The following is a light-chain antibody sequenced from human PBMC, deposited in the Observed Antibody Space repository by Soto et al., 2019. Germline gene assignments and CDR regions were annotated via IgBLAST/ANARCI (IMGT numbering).Light chain of an antibody. CDR2: WAS. V-gene: IGKV4-1*01. CDR3: QQYYSTTLT. Sequence: DIVMTQSPDSLAVSLGERATINCKSSQSVLYSSNNKNYLAWYQQKPGQPPKLLIYWASTRESGVPDRFSGSGSGTDFPLTISSLQAEAVAVYYCQQYYSTTLTFGGGTKVDIK. J-gene: IGKJ4*01. CDR1: QSVLYSSNNKNY.